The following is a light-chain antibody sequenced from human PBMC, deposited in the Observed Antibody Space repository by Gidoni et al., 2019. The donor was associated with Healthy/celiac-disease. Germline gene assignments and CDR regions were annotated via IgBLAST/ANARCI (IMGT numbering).Light chain of an antibody. CDR3: QQYGSSPPLT. Sequence: DIVLTQSPGTLSLSPVERATLSCRASQSVSSSYLAWYQQKPGQAPRLLIYGASSRATGIPDRFSGSGSGTDFTLTISRLEPEDFAVYYCQQYGSSPPLTFGGGTKVEIK. CDR1: QSVSSSY. CDR2: GAS. J-gene: IGKJ4*01. V-gene: IGKV3-20*01.